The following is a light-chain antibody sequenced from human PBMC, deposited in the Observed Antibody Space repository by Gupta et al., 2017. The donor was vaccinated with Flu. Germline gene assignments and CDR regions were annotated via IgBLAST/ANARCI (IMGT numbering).Light chain of an antibody. J-gene: IGKJ5*01. CDR3: QQYNYWPPLT. CDR2: GAS. Sequence: ERATLSCRASQTVSSNLAWYQQKPGQAPRLLIYGASFRATGIPARFSGSGSGTEFTLTISSLQSEDFAVYYCQQYNYWPPLTFGQGTRLEIK. V-gene: IGKV3-15*01. CDR1: QTVSSN.